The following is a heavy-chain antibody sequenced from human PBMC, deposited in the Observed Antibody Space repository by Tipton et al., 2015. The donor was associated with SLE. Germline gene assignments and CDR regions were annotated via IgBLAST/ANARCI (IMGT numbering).Heavy chain of an antibody. CDR2: IYYSGST. CDR1: GGSISSHY. Sequence: TLSLTCTVSGGSISSHYWSWIRQPPGKGLEWIGYIYYSGSTNYNPSLKSRVTISVDTSKNQFSLKLSSVTAADTAVYYCVRGYGSGSYYNGFDPWGQGTLVTVSA. V-gene: IGHV4-59*11. D-gene: IGHD3-10*01. CDR3: VRGYGSGSYYNGFDP. J-gene: IGHJ5*02.